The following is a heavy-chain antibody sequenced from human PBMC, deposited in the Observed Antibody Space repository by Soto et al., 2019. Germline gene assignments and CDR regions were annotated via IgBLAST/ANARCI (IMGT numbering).Heavy chain of an antibody. CDR1: GGTFSSYA. V-gene: IGHV1-69*01. CDR2: IIPIFGTA. J-gene: IGHJ6*02. CDR3: ARASGGTTVAFGTDV. D-gene: IGHD4-17*01. Sequence: QVQLVQSGAEVKKPGSSVKVSCKASGGTFSSYAISWVRQAPGQGLEWMGGIIPIFGTANYAQEFQGRVTLTADEATSTAYMELSSLRSADTAVYYCARASGGTTVAFGTDVWGQGTTVTVSS.